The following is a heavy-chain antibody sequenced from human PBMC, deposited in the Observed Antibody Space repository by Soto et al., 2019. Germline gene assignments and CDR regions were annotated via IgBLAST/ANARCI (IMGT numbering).Heavy chain of an antibody. D-gene: IGHD5-18*01. J-gene: IGHJ6*02. CDR3: ARDTGPNGYNYYYFGMDV. CDR2: ISYDGSDK. Sequence: GGSLRLSCAASGFTFSNYAMHWVRQAPGKGLEWVAVISYDGSDKYNANSVKGRFTISRDNSKNTLYLQMNSLRAEDTAVYYCARDTGPNGYNYYYFGMDVWGQGNTVTVSS. CDR1: GFTFSNYA. V-gene: IGHV3-30-3*01.